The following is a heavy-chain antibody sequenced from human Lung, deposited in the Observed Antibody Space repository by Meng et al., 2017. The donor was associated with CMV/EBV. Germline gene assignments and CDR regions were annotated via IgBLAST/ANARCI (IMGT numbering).Heavy chain of an antibody. D-gene: IGHD2-2*01. CDR2: MDYRGST. J-gene: IGHJ4*02. CDR3: ARGELLWDY. Sequence: SAPVLVNPSRTRPLPCTVPGYSIISGEYFWSWIRQPPGKGLEWIGYMDYRGSTFYNPSLKSRVTISVDTSKNQFSLKLSSVTAADTAVYFCARGELLWDYWGQGTLVTVSS. CDR1: GYSIISGEYF. V-gene: IGHV4-30-4*01.